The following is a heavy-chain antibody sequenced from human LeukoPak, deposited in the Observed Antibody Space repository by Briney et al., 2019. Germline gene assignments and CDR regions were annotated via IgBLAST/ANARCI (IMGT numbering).Heavy chain of an antibody. V-gene: IGHV1-69*13. CDR2: IIPIFGTA. D-gene: IGHD6-13*01. J-gene: IGHJ6*02. Sequence: SVKVFCKASGYTVTSYGISWVRQAPGKGLEWMGGIIPIFGTANYAQQFQGRLTITADESTSTAYMELSSLRSEDTAVYYCARVESSSLYGMDVWGQGTTVTVSS. CDR3: ARVESSSLYGMDV. CDR1: GYTVTSYG.